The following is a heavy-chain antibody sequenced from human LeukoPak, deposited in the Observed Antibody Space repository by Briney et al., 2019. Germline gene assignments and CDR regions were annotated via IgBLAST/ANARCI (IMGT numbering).Heavy chain of an antibody. CDR2: IIPMFGSS. J-gene: IGHJ5*02. CDR3: ARAQPQWLLLEWFDP. Sequence: SVKVSCKASGGTFTNYGINWVRQAAGQGVEWMGGIIPMFGSSNYAQKFQGRVTITADDSTSTAYMELSRLRSEDTAVYYCARAQPQWLLLEWFDPWGQGTLVTVSS. V-gene: IGHV1-69*13. CDR1: GGTFTNYG. D-gene: IGHD3-22*01.